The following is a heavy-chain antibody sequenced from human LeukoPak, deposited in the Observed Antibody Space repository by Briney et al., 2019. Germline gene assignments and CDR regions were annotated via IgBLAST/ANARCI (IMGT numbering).Heavy chain of an antibody. CDR2: IYYSGST. Sequence: PSQILSLTCTVSGGSISSNNYDWGWIRQPPGTGLDWIGSIYYSGSTYYNPSLKSRVTIFVDTSKNQFSLKLSSVTAADTALYYCARHGSYYDSSGYYPFEDWGQGTLVTVSS. CDR1: GGSISSNNYD. J-gene: IGHJ4*02. D-gene: IGHD3-22*01. V-gene: IGHV4-39*01. CDR3: ARHGSYYDSSGYYPFED.